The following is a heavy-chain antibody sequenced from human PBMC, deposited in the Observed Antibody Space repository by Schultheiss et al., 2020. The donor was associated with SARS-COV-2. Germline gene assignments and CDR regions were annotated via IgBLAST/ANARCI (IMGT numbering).Heavy chain of an antibody. CDR1: GFTFSSYA. V-gene: IGHV3-23*01. D-gene: IGHD1-14*01. CDR2: ISGSGST. CDR3: ARDTTGGALGGMDV. J-gene: IGHJ6*02. Sequence: GGSLRLSCTASGFTFSSYAMAWVRQAPGEGLEWVSSISGSGSTYYADSVKGRFTISRDNSKNTLYLQMNSLRAEDTAVYYCARDTTGGALGGMDVWGQGTTVTVSS.